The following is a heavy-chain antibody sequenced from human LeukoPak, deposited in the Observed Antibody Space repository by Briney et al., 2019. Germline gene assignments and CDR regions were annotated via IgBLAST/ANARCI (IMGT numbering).Heavy chain of an antibody. Sequence: ASVKVSCKASGYTFTSYGISWVRQAPGQGLEWMGWISDYNGNTNYAQKLQGRVTMTTDTSTSTAYMELRSLRSDDTAVYYCACGPYSRGWYDYWGQGTLVTVSS. CDR1: GYTFTSYG. CDR3: ACGPYSRGWYDY. J-gene: IGHJ4*02. D-gene: IGHD6-19*01. V-gene: IGHV1-18*04. CDR2: ISDYNGNT.